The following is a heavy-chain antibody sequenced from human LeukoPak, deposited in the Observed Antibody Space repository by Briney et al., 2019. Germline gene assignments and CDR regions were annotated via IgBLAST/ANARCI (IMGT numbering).Heavy chain of an antibody. D-gene: IGHD1-26*01. V-gene: IGHV3-66*01. CDR1: GFTVSNNY. CDR2: IYSGGGT. J-gene: IGHJ3*02. CDR3: ARGFSGSYGAFDI. Sequence: PGGSLRLSCAVSGFTVSNNYISWVRQAPAKGLKWVSLIYSGGGTYYADSVKGRFTISRDTSKNALHLQMNSLRAEDTAVYYCARGFSGSYGAFDIWGQGTMVTVSS.